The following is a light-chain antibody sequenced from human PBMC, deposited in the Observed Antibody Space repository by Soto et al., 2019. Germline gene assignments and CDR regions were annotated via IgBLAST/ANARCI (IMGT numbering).Light chain of an antibody. CDR3: QQYYSTPLT. Sequence: DIVMTQSPDSLAVSLGERATINCKSSQSVLYSSNNNNYLAWYRQKPGQPPKLLIYWASTRESGVPDRFSGSGSGTDFTLTISSPQAEDVAVYYCQQYYSTPLTFGGGTKVEIK. J-gene: IGKJ4*01. CDR1: QSVLYSSNNNNY. CDR2: WAS. V-gene: IGKV4-1*01.